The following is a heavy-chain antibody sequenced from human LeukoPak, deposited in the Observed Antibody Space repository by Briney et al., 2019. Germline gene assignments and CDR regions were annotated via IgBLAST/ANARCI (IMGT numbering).Heavy chain of an antibody. V-gene: IGHV3-23*01. CDR1: GFTFSSYA. Sequence: GGSLRLSCAASGFTFSSYAMSWVRQAPGKGLEWVSAITNSGGTTYYADSVKGRFTISRDNSKNTLYLQMNSLRAEDTAVYYCARTKSFGDFDYWGQGTLVTVSS. J-gene: IGHJ4*02. D-gene: IGHD3-10*01. CDR3: ARTKSFGDFDY. CDR2: ITNSGGTT.